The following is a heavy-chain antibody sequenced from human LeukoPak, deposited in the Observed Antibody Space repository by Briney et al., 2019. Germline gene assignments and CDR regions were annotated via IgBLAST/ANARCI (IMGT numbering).Heavy chain of an antibody. CDR2: ISSSSSYI. D-gene: IGHD1-26*01. CDR3: ARGPSGSYATFDI. Sequence: GGSLRLSCAASGFTFSSYSMNWVRQAPGKGLECVSSISSSSSYIYYADSVKGRFTISRDNAKNSLYLQMNSLRAEDTAVYYCARGPSGSYATFDIWGQGTMVTVSS. V-gene: IGHV3-21*01. CDR1: GFTFSSYS. J-gene: IGHJ3*02.